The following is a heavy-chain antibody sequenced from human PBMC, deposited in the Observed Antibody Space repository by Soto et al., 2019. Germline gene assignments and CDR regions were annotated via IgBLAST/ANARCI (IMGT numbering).Heavy chain of an antibody. J-gene: IGHJ6*02. Sequence: SETLSLTCTVSGGSISSYYWSWIRQPPGKGLEWIGYIYYSGSTYYNPSLKSRVTISVDTSKNQFSLKLSSVTAADTAVYYCAREEEDFMDVWGQGTTVTVSS. V-gene: IGHV4-59*12. CDR1: GGSISSYY. CDR3: AREEEDFMDV. D-gene: IGHD2-15*01. CDR2: IYYSGST.